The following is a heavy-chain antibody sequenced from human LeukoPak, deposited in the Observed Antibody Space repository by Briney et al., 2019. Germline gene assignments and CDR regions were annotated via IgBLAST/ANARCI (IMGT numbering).Heavy chain of an antibody. CDR1: GGSINSYP. D-gene: IGHD3-9*01. CDR2: IYYTGNT. V-gene: IGHV4-59*01. J-gene: IGHJ4*02. Sequence: SETLSLTCTVSGGSINSYPWSWIRQPPGKGREWIGYIYYTGNTKYKPSLKSRFTISVDTSKNQFSLKLSSVTAADTAVYYCAIVLRYFDWFPEYWGQGTLVTVSS. CDR3: AIVLRYFDWFPEY.